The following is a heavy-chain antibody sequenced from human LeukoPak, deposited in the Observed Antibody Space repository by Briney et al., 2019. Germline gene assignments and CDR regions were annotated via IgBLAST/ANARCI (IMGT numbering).Heavy chain of an antibody. V-gene: IGHV4-59*01. J-gene: IGHJ6*03. CDR1: GGSISSYY. Sequence: SETLSLTCTVSGGSISSYYWSWIRQPLGKGLEWIGYIYYSGSTNYNPSLKSRVTISVDTSKNQFSLKLSSVTAADTAVYYCARAVYCSSTSCPPRYYYYYYMDVWGKGTTVTVSS. D-gene: IGHD2-2*01. CDR3: ARAVYCSSTSCPPRYYYYYYMDV. CDR2: IYYSGST.